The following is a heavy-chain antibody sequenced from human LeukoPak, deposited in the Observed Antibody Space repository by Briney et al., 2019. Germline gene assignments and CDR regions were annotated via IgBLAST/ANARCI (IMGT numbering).Heavy chain of an antibody. CDR2: ISPDSNYK. CDR3: VRGGYRGFGYEY. D-gene: IGHD5-12*01. CDR1: GFTFSTYS. Sequence: GESLRLSCAASGFTFSTYSMNWLRLAPGKGLEWVSSISPDSNYKYYVDSVKGRFTISRDNAKSSLYLQMNSLRAEDTAVYYCVRGGYRGFGYEYWGQGTLVTVSS. J-gene: IGHJ4*02. V-gene: IGHV3-21*01.